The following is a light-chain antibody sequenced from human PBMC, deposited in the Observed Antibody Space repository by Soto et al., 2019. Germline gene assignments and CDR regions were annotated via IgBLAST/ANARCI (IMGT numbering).Light chain of an antibody. V-gene: IGKV3D-20*02. CDR3: QQRSYLLFP. CDR1: QSVSISY. J-gene: IGKJ3*01. Sequence: TISAVAVSLYTGERATLSCRASQSVSISYLAWYQQKPGQAPRLLIYDASNRATGIPARFSGSGSGTDFTLTISSLEPEDFAVYYCQQRSYLLFPFCPVSKVDIK. CDR2: DAS.